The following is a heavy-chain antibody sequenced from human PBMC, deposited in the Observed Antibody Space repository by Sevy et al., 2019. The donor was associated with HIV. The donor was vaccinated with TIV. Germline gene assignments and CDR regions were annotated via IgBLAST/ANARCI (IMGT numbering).Heavy chain of an antibody. CDR2: IKQDGSEK. V-gene: IGHV3-7*01. CDR1: GFTFSTYW. CDR3: VRAIAAPGSY. J-gene: IGHJ4*02. Sequence: GGSLRLSCVGSGFTFSTYWMTCVRQAPGKGLEWVANIKQDGSEKYYVDSVKGRFTISRDNAKNFLYLQMNSLRAEDTAMYYCVRAIAAPGSYWGQGTLVTVSS. D-gene: IGHD6-13*01.